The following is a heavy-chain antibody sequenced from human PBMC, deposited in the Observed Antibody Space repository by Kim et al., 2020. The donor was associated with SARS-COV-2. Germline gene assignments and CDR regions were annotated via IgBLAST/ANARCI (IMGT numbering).Heavy chain of an antibody. CDR2: INHSGST. Sequence: SETLSLTCAVYGGSFSGYYWSWIRQPPGKGLEWIGEINHSGSTNYNPSLKSRVTISVDTSKNQFSLKLSSVTAADTAVYYCARGLRRPFGGVYYFDYWG. V-gene: IGHV4-34*01. CDR1: GGSFSGYY. J-gene: IGHJ4*01. D-gene: IGHD2-8*02. CDR3: ARGLRRPFGGVYYFDY.